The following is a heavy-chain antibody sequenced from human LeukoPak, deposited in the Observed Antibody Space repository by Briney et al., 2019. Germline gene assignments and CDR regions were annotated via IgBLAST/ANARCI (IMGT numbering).Heavy chain of an antibody. J-gene: IGHJ4*02. CDR2: ISDSGGRT. D-gene: IGHD6-13*01. V-gene: IGHV3-23*01. Sequence: GGSLRLSCAASGCSFASFAMGWVRQPPGKGLEWVSTISDSGGRTHYADSVQGRFTISRDNSKNTLYLQINNLRAEDTAIYYCDAADFWGQGTLVTVSS. CDR1: GCSFASFA. CDR3: DAADF.